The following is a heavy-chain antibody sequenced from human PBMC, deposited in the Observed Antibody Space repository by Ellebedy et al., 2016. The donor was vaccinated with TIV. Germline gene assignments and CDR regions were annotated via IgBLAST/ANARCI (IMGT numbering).Heavy chain of an antibody. CDR3: ARDRFGEGDSSNFDY. V-gene: IGHV4-61*02. Sequence: SETLSLXXAVSGGSISSGGYYWSWIRQPAGKGLEWIGRIYTSGSTNYNPSLKSRVTMSVDTSKNQFSLKLSSVTAADTAVYYCARDRFGEGDSSNFDYWGQGTLVTVSS. CDR1: GGSISSGGYY. J-gene: IGHJ4*02. CDR2: IYTSGST. D-gene: IGHD6-13*01.